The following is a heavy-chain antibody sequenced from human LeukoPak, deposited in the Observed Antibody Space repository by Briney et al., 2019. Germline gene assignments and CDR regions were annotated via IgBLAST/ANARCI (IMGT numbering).Heavy chain of an antibody. CDR3: TTNIHYDSSGRPFDY. CDR1: GFTFSNAW. Sequence: GGSLRLSCAASGFTFSNAWTSWVRQAPGKGLEWVGRIKSKTDGGTTDYAAPVKGRFTISRDDSKNTLYPQMNSLRTEDTAVYYCTTNIHYDSSGRPFDYWGQGTLVTVSS. V-gene: IGHV3-15*01. CDR2: IKSKTDGGTT. J-gene: IGHJ4*02. D-gene: IGHD3-22*01.